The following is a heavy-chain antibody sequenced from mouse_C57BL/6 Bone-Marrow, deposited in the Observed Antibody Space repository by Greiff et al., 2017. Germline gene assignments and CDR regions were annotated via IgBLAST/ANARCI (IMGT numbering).Heavy chain of an antibody. J-gene: IGHJ3*01. Sequence: QVQLQQSGPELVKPGTSVKLSCKASGYTFTSYWMHWVKQRPGQGLEWIGVIDPSDSYTNYNQKFKGKATLTVDTSSSTAYMQLSSLTSEDSAVYYCARTGWLSIAYWGQGTLVTVSA. CDR3: ARTGWLSIAY. CDR2: IDPSDSYT. D-gene: IGHD2-3*01. CDR1: GYTFTSYW. V-gene: IGHV1-59*01.